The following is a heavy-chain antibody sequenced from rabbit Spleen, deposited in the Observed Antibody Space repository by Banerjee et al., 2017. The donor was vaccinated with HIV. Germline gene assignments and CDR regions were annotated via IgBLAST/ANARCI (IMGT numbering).Heavy chain of an antibody. D-gene: IGHD6-1*01. J-gene: IGHJ4*01. CDR2: INTATGKA. Sequence: QSLEESGGGLVKPEGSLTLTCKASGFSFSDRDVMCWVRQAPGKGLEWIACINTATGKAVYASWAKGRFTISKTSSTTVTLQMTSLTAADTATYFCARAHSYGYVSYGDALNLWGPGTLVTVS. CDR1: GFSFSDRDV. CDR3: ARAHSYGYVSYGDALNL. V-gene: IGHV1S40*01.